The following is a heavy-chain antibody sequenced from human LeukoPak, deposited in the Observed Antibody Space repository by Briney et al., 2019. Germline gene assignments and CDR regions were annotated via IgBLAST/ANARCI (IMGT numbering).Heavy chain of an antibody. CDR2: ISAYNGNT. Sequence: ASVKVSCKASGYTFTSYGISWVRQAPGQGLEWMGWISAYNGNTNYAQKLQGRVTMTTDTSTSTAYMELRSLRSDDTAVYYCARDVFPYGSGSYSAFDTWGQGTMVTVSS. V-gene: IGHV1-18*01. CDR1: GYTFTSYG. D-gene: IGHD3-10*01. CDR3: ARDVFPYGSGSYSAFDT. J-gene: IGHJ3*02.